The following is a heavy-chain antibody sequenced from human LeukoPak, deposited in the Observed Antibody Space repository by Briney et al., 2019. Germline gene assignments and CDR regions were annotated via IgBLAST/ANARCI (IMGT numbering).Heavy chain of an antibody. J-gene: IGHJ4*02. CDR3: ARASFRGSGWGGY. CDR1: GYTFTSYA. Sequence: ASVKVSCKASGYTFTSYAMHWVRQAPGQRLEWMGWINAGNGNTKYSXKFQGRVTITRDTSASTAYMELSSLRSEDTAVYYCARASFRGSGWGGYWGQGTLVTVSS. V-gene: IGHV1-3*01. D-gene: IGHD6-19*01. CDR2: INAGNGNT.